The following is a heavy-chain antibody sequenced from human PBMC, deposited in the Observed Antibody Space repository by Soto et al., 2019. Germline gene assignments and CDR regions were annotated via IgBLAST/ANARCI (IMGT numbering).Heavy chain of an antibody. CDR1: GGSVSSQY. CDR2: IYNGGIP. J-gene: IGHJ5*01. CDR3: ASQDYDKSVNYTDS. D-gene: IGHD3-22*01. V-gene: IGHV4-4*07. Sequence: SETLSLTCTVPGGSVSSQYWSWIRQPAGKGLEWIGRIYNGGIPLIHPSLESRVALSLDTSKNQFSLTLSSVTAADTATYYCASQDYDKSVNYTDSWGSETL.